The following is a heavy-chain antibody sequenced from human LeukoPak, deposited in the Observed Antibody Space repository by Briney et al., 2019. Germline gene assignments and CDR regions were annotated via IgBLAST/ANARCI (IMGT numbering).Heavy chain of an antibody. CDR1: GYSISSGYY. J-gene: IGHJ4*02. CDR3: ARDPMTTVTTYYFDY. CDR2: IYHSGST. Sequence: SETLSLTCTVSGYSISSGYYWGWIRQPPGKGLEWIGSIYHSGSTYYNPSLKSRVTISVDTSKNQFSLKLSSVTAADTAVYYCARDPMTTVTTYYFDYWGQGTLVTVSS. D-gene: IGHD4-17*01. V-gene: IGHV4-38-2*02.